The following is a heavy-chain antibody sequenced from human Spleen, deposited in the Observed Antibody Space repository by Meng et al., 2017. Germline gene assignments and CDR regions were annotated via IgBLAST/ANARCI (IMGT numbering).Heavy chain of an antibody. CDR3: ARDPGSSWEIDY. J-gene: IGHJ4*02. V-gene: IGHV4-39*07. Sequence: SETLSLTCTVSGGSISSSSYYWGWIRQPPGKGLEWIGSIYYSGSTYYNPSLKSRVTLSIDMSKNQFSLKLSSVTAADTAVYYCARDPGSSWEIDYWGQGTLVTVSS. CDR1: GGSISSSSYY. CDR2: IYYSGST. D-gene: IGHD6-13*01.